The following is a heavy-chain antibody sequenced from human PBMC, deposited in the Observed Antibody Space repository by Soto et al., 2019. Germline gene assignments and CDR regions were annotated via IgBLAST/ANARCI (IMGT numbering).Heavy chain of an antibody. CDR3: ARWYSSSWYGYYYGMDV. Sequence: QVQLVQSGAEVKKPGASVKVSCKASGYTFTSYGISWVRQAPGQGLEWMGWISAYNGNTNYAQKLQGRVTMTTGTSTSTAYMELRRLRSDDTAVYYCARWYSSSWYGYYYGMDVWGQGTTVTVSS. V-gene: IGHV1-18*01. D-gene: IGHD6-13*01. J-gene: IGHJ6*02. CDR2: ISAYNGNT. CDR1: GYTFTSYG.